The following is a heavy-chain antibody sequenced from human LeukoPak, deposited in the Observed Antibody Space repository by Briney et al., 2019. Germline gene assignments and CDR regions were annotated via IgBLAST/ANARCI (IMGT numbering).Heavy chain of an antibody. J-gene: IGHJ4*02. CDR2: IYHSGST. D-gene: IGHD6-13*01. CDR1: GYSISSGYY. V-gene: IGHV4-38-2*01. CDR3: AAIIAAAGIFGN. Sequence: SETLSLTCAVSGYSISSGYYWGWIRQPPGKGLEWIGSIYHSGSTYYNPSLKSRVTISVDTSKNQFSLKLSSVTAADTAVYYCAAIIAAAGIFGNWGQGTLVTVSS.